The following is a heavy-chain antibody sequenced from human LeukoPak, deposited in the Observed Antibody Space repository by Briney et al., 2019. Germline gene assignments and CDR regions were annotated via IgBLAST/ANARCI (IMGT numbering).Heavy chain of an antibody. Sequence: TSETLSLTCTVPGRSISSNSYYWSWIRQPAGNGLEWIGRIYTSGSTDYNPSLKSRVTISKDTSKNEFSLKLSSVTAADTAIYYCAKRSSTSSGYFDFWGRGTLVTVSS. CDR2: IYTSGST. J-gene: IGHJ4*02. CDR3: AKRSSTSSGYFDF. D-gene: IGHD3-22*01. CDR1: GRSISSNSYY. V-gene: IGHV4-61*02.